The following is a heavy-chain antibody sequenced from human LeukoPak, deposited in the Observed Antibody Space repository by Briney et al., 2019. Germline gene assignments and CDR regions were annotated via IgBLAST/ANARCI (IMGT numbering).Heavy chain of an antibody. CDR2: ISAYNGNT. V-gene: IGHV1-18*03. Sequence: ASVKVSCKASGYTFTSYGISWVRQAPGQGLEWMGWISAYNGNTNYAQEFQGRVTITRDTSAGTAYLDLSSLRSEDMAVHYCARDPKDESSGYYYFDYWGQGTLVTVSS. D-gene: IGHD3-22*01. CDR3: ARDPKDESSGYYYFDY. J-gene: IGHJ4*02. CDR1: GYTFTSYG.